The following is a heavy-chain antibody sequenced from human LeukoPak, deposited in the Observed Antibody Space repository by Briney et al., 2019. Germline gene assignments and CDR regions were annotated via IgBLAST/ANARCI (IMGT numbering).Heavy chain of an antibody. V-gene: IGHV3-30*04. Sequence: GGSLRLSCAASGFTFSSYAMHWVRQAPGKGLEWVAVISYDGSNKYYADSVKGRFTISRDNSKNTLYLQMNSLRAEGTAVYYCARGPYSSSWYFGWFDPWGQGTLVTVSS. J-gene: IGHJ5*02. CDR3: ARGPYSSSWYFGWFDP. D-gene: IGHD6-13*01. CDR2: ISYDGSNK. CDR1: GFTFSSYA.